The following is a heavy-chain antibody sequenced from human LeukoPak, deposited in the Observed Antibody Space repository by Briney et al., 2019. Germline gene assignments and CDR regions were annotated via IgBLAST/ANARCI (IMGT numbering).Heavy chain of an antibody. CDR1: GGTFSGYG. CDR2: TIPILGIA. D-gene: IGHD3-3*01. Sequence: SVKVSCKASGGTFSGYGISWVRQAPGQGLEWMGRTIPILGIANYGQKFQGRVTIAADKSTTTAYMELSSLRSEDTAVYYCARESAEFWSGHYISPLREYYGMDVWGQGTTVIVSS. J-gene: IGHJ6*02. CDR3: ARESAEFWSGHYISPLREYYGMDV. V-gene: IGHV1-69*04.